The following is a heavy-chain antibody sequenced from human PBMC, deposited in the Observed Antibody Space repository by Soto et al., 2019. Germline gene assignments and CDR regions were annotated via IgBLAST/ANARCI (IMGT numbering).Heavy chain of an antibody. V-gene: IGHV4-34*01. J-gene: IGHJ5*02. CDR1: GGSFSDYY. Sequence: PSETLSLTCAVYGGSFSDYYLTWIRQPPGKGLEWIGEINHGGSTSYNPSLKSRVTISVDTSKNQFSLKLTSVTAADTAVYYCARGPELERRGLRWFDPWGQGTLVTVSS. CDR2: INHGGST. CDR3: ARGPELERRGLRWFDP. D-gene: IGHD1-1*01.